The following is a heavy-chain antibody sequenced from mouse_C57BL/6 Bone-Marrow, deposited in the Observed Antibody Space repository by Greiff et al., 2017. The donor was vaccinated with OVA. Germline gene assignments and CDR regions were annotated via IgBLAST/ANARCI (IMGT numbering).Heavy chain of an antibody. CDR1: GYTFTSYW. Sequence: VQLQQPGAELVKPGASVKLSCKASGYTFTSYWMHWVKQRPGQGLEWIGMIHPNSGSTNYNEKFKSKATLTVDKSSSTAYMQLSSLTSEDSAVYYCARAYYGSSPSYWYFDVWGTGTTVTVSS. J-gene: IGHJ1*03. V-gene: IGHV1-64*01. D-gene: IGHD1-1*01. CDR2: IHPNSGST. CDR3: ARAYYGSSPSYWYFDV.